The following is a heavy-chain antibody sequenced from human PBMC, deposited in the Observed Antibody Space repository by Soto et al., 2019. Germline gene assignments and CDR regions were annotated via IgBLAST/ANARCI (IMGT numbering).Heavy chain of an antibody. D-gene: IGHD2-15*01. V-gene: IGHV1-18*01. Sequence: SLQGSWDSGGYQFISLAIMWVRRAAVEGRGRIGWISAYNGNTNYAQKLQGRVTMTTDTSTSTAYMELRSLRSDDTAVYYCARLGYCSGGSCYERDYYYYYGMDVWGQGTTVNVSS. J-gene: IGHJ6*02. CDR2: ISAYNGNT. CDR3: ARLGYCSGGSCYERDYYYYYGMDV. CDR1: GYQFISLA.